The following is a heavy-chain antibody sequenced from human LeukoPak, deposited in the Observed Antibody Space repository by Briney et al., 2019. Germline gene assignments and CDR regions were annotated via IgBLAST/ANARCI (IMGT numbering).Heavy chain of an antibody. J-gene: IGHJ4*02. Sequence: SETLSLTCTVSGGSISSYYWSWIRQPPGKGLEWIGYIYYSGSTNYNPSLKSRVTISVDTSKNQFSLKLSSVTAADTAVYYCAREEGAAAGTIDYWGQGTLVTVSS. V-gene: IGHV4-59*01. CDR3: AREEGAAAGTIDY. D-gene: IGHD6-13*01. CDR2: IYYSGST. CDR1: GGSISSYY.